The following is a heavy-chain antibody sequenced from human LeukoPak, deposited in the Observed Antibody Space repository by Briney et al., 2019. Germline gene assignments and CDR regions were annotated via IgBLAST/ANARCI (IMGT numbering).Heavy chain of an antibody. CDR3: AKDQSSGQYYFDY. V-gene: IGHV3-23*01. J-gene: IGHJ4*02. CDR1: EFTFSSYW. Sequence: GGSLRLSCAASEFTFSSYWMHWVRQAPGKGLEWVSGITTSGGNTYYADSVKGRFTISRDNSKNTLYLQMNSLRAEDTAVYYCAKDQSSGQYYFDYWGQGSLVTVSS. CDR2: ITTSGGNT. D-gene: IGHD3-10*01.